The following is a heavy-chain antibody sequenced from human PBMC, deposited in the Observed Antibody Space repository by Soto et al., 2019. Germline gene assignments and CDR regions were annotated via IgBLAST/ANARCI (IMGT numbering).Heavy chain of an antibody. J-gene: IGHJ5*02. D-gene: IGHD2-15*01. CDR3: ASALYCSGGSCSFDP. Sequence: QVQLQESGPGLVKPSETLSLTCTVSGGSVSSGNYYWSWIRQPPGKGLEWIGFIYYTGSTSYNPSLQSRVTISMDKAKNQFSLKLTSVTAADTAVYYCASALYCSGGSCSFDPWGQGTLVTVSS. CDR2: IYYTGST. CDR1: GGSVSSGNYY. V-gene: IGHV4-61*01.